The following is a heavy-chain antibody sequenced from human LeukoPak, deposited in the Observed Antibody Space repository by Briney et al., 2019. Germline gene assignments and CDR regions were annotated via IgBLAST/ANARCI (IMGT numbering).Heavy chain of an antibody. CDR2: INPRGST. J-gene: IGHJ4*02. D-gene: IGHD5-24*01. CDR3: ARRRLGYYFDY. Sequence: GSLRLSCAASGFTFSDYYMSWIRQPPGKGLEWIGEINPRGSTNYNPSLKSRVTLSADTSKNQFSLTLNSVTAADTAVYYCARRRLGYYFDYWGQGTLVTVSS. V-gene: IGHV4-34*01. CDR1: GFTFSDYY.